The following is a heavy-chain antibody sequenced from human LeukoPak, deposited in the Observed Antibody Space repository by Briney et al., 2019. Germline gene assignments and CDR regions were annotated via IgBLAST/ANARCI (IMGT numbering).Heavy chain of an antibody. CDR2: IIPIFGTA. CDR1: GGTFSSYA. J-gene: IGHJ6*02. CDR3: ATATYYDYYYYYGMDV. D-gene: IGHD3-3*01. V-gene: IGHV1-69*06. Sequence: SVKVSCKASGGTFSSYAISWVRQAPGQGLEWMGGIIPIFGTANYAQKFQGRVTMTEDTSTDTAYMELSSLRSEDTAVYYCATATYYDYYYYYGMDVWGQGTTVTVSS.